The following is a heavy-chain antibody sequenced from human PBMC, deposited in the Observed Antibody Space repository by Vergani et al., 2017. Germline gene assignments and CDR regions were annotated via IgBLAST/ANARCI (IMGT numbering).Heavy chain of an antibody. D-gene: IGHD2-2*01. J-gene: IGHJ5*02. V-gene: IGHV4-31*03. CDR1: GGSISSGGYY. Sequence: QVKLQESGPGLVKPAQNLYLTCKVSGGSISSGGYYWSWIRQHPGKGLEWIGYIYYSGSTSYNPSLKIRVTISVDTSKNQFSLKLSSVTAADSAVYYCARGRSSRLFDPWGQGTLVTVSS. CDR3: ARGRSSRLFDP. CDR2: IYYSGST.